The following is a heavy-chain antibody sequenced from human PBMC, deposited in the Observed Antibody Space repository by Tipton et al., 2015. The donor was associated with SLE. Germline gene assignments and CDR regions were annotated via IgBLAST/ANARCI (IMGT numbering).Heavy chain of an antibody. CDR3: ARGTWLGIYFDS. V-gene: IGHV4-31*03. CDR2: VYHNGYT. Sequence: TLSLTCTVSGDSISNVNYYWNWIRQHPGKGLEWIGYVYHNGYTYYTASLKSRLTISINASKNQFSLNLSSATAADTAVYYCARGTWLGIYFDSWGQGSLVTVSS. D-gene: IGHD3-10*01. J-gene: IGHJ4*02. CDR1: GDSISNVNYY.